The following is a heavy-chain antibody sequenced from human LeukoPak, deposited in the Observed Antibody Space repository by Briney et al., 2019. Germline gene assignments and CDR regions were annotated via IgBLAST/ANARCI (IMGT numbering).Heavy chain of an antibody. CDR2: IYYSGST. V-gene: IGHV4-59*01. CDR1: GGSISSYY. Sequence: PSETLSLTCTVSGGSISSYYWSWIRQPPGKGLEWIGYIYYSGSTNYNPSLKSRVTISVDTSKNQFSLKLSSVTAADTAVYYCARGLYSNYYYYYYYMDVWGKGTTVTVSS. CDR3: ARGLYSNYYYYYYYMDV. J-gene: IGHJ6*03. D-gene: IGHD4-11*01.